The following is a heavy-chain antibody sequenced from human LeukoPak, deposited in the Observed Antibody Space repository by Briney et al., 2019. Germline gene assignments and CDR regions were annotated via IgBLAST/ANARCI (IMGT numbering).Heavy chain of an antibody. CDR3: ATSRGGTSFDY. J-gene: IGHJ4*02. CDR1: GYTFTDYY. Sequence: ASVKVSCKASGYTFTDYYVHWVRQAPGQGLEWMGWMNPNSGGTNYAQRFQGRVTMTRDTSISTAYMELTRLRSDDTAVFYCATSRGGTSFDYWGQGTLVTVSS. D-gene: IGHD2-2*01. CDR2: MNPNSGGT. V-gene: IGHV1-2*02.